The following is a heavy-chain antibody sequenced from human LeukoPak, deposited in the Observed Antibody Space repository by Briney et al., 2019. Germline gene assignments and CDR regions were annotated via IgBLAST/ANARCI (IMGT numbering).Heavy chain of an antibody. CDR2: INHSGST. V-gene: IGHV4-34*01. CDR1: GGSFSGYY. Sequence: SETLSLTCAVYGGSFSGYYWGWIRQPPGKGLEWIGEINHSGSTNYNPSLKSRVTISVDTSKNQFSLKLSSVTAADTAVYYCARDSTSLYYYYGMDVWGQGTTVTVSS. D-gene: IGHD2-2*01. J-gene: IGHJ6*02. CDR3: ARDSTSLYYYYGMDV.